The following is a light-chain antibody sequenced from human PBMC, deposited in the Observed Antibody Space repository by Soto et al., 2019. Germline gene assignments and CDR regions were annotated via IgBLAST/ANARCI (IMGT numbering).Light chain of an antibody. CDR1: QSVSSSY. Sequence: EIVVTQSPGTMSLSPGERATLSCRASQSVSSSYLAWYQQKPGQAPRLLIYGASSRATGIPDRFSGSGSGTDFTLTISRLEPEDFAVYYCQQYSTSPFTFGPGTKVDIK. CDR2: GAS. CDR3: QQYSTSPFT. V-gene: IGKV3-20*01. J-gene: IGKJ3*01.